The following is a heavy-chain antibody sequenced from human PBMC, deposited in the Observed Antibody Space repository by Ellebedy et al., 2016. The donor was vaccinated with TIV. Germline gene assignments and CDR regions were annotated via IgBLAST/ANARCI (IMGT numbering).Heavy chain of an antibody. CDR3: AKATGLLLRGPYDY. J-gene: IGHJ4*02. D-gene: IGHD1-26*01. Sequence: GESLKISCAASGFTFSSYAMTWVRQAPGRGLEWVSAISGSGSSKYYVDSVKGRFTNFRDNSKNTLYLQMNSLRAEDTAVYYCAKATGLLLRGPYDYWGQGNLVTVSS. CDR2: ISGSGSSK. V-gene: IGHV3-23*01. CDR1: GFTFSSYA.